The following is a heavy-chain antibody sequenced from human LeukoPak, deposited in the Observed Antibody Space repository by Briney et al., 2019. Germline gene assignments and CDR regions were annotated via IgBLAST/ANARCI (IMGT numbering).Heavy chain of an antibody. Sequence: LPRPATLFSFHDYSRQRLRPAPRRVSDRVSLISGDGGTTFYADSVKGRFTISRDNSKNSLYLQMNSLRTEDTALYYCGKDIHDRGYADCWGQGTQVTVSS. J-gene: IGHJ4*02. CDR1: LFSFHDYS. D-gene: IGHD3-22*01. V-gene: IGHV3-43*02. CDR2: ISGDGGTT. CDR3: GKDIHDRGYADC.